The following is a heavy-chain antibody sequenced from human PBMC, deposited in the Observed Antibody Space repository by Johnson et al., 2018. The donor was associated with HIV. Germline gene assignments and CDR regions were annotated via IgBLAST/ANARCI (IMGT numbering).Heavy chain of an antibody. J-gene: IGHJ3*02. CDR1: GFTVSGNY. CDR3: ARRSIRSDGFDI. CDR2: IYSGGST. Sequence: VQLVESGGGLVQPGGSLRLSCVASGFTVSGNYMSWVRQAPGKGLEWVSVIYSGGSTYYADSVKGRFSISRDNSKNTLYFQMTSLRAEDTAVYYCARRSIRSDGFDIWGQGTMVTVSS. V-gene: IGHV3-66*04. D-gene: IGHD4-11*01.